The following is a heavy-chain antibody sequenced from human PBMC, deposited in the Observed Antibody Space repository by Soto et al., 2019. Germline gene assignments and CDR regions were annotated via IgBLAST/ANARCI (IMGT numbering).Heavy chain of an antibody. D-gene: IGHD2-2*02. CDR3: ARATIPA. CDR1: GFPFSSYW. Sequence: EVQLVESGGGLVQPGGSLRLSCATSGFPFSSYWMHWVRQAPGKGLVWVSRISEDGSITTYADSVKGRFTISRDNAQSTLYLQMNSLRAADTAMYYCARATIPAWGQGTLVTVSS. CDR2: ISEDGSIT. V-gene: IGHV3-74*01. J-gene: IGHJ5*02.